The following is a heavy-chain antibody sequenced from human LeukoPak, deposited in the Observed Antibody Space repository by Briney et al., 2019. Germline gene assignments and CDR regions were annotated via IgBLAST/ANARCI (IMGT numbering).Heavy chain of an antibody. CDR1: GGSSDIYY. V-gene: IGHV4-34*01. Sequence: SAETLSLTCAVYGGSSDIYYWSWVRQPPGKGLEWIGEITQSGRTNYNPTLKSRVTISLDTSKNQFSLNLISVAAADTAVYYCAPIFGGYSDFDSWGQGTLVTASS. J-gene: IGHJ4*02. CDR3: APIFGGYSDFDS. D-gene: IGHD5-12*01. CDR2: ITQSGRT.